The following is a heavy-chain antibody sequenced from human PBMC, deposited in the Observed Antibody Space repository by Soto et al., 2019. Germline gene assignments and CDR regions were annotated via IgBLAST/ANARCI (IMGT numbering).Heavy chain of an antibody. CDR1: GGSISSGGYS. CDR3: AAGGGLPRYY. V-gene: IGHV4-30-2*01. J-gene: IGHJ4*02. CDR2: IYHSGST. Sequence: QLQLQESGSGLVKPSQTLSLTCAVSGGSISSGGYSWSWIRQPPGKGLEWIGYIYHSGSTYYNPPPRSRVTISVDRSKNQFSLKLSSVTAADTAVYYCAAGGGLPRYYWGQGNLVTVSS. D-gene: IGHD5-12*01.